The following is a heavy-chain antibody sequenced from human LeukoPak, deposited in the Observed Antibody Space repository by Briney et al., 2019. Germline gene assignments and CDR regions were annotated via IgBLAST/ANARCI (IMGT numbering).Heavy chain of an antibody. V-gene: IGHV4-4*07. Sequence: SETLSLTCTVSGGSISSYYWSWIRQPAGKGLEWIGRIYTSGSTNYNPSLKSRVTMSVDTSMNQFSLKLSSVTAADTAVYYCARVVQQLVPGNYYYYYMDVWAKGPRSPSP. D-gene: IGHD6-6*01. CDR1: GGSISSYY. CDR2: IYTSGST. J-gene: IGHJ6*03. CDR3: ARVVQQLVPGNYYYYYMDV.